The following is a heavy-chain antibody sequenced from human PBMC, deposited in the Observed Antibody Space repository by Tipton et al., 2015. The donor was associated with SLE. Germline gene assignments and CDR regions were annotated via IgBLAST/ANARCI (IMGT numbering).Heavy chain of an antibody. V-gene: IGHV4-59*08. Sequence: TLSLTCTVSGGSISSYYWSWIRQPPGKGLEWIGYIYYSGSTYYNPSLKSRVTISVDTSKNQFSLKLSSMTAADTAVYYCARYRAAGYFDYRGQGTLVTVSS. CDR1: GGSISSYY. CDR3: ARYRAAGYFDY. CDR2: IYYSGST. J-gene: IGHJ4*02. D-gene: IGHD6-13*01.